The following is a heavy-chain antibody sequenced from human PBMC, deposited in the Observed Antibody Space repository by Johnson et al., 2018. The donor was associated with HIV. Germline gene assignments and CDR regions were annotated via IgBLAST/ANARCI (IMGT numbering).Heavy chain of an antibody. J-gene: IGHJ3*02. Sequence: QVQLVESGGGVVQPGRSLRLSCAASGFTFSNYDMHWVRQAPGKGLEWVALICYDGANKYYADSVKGRFTISRDNSKNTLYLQMNSLRAEDTAVYYCARDPSVPLVGTISWGAFDIWGQGTMVTVSS. V-gene: IGHV3-33*01. D-gene: IGHD1-26*01. CDR2: ICYDGANK. CDR3: ARDPSVPLVGTISWGAFDI. CDR1: GFTFSNYD.